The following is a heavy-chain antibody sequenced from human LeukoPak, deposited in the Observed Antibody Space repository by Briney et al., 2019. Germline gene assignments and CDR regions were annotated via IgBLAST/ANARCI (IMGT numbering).Heavy chain of an antibody. CDR1: GYTFTTYV. Sequence: GASVKVSCKASGYTFTTYVVNWVRQATGQGLEWMVRVNPNNGDTAYAQKFQGRVTITRDTSTNTVYMQLSSLKSDDTAVYYCARVGCSDISCWTWLDPWGQGTLVTISS. J-gene: IGHJ5*02. V-gene: IGHV1-8*03. CDR2: VNPNNGDT. CDR3: ARVGCSDISCWTWLDP. D-gene: IGHD6-19*01.